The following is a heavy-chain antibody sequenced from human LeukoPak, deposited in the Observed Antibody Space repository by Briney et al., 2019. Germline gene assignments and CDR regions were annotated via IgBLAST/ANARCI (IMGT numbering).Heavy chain of an antibody. CDR2: ISYDGSNK. CDR1: GFTFSSYA. D-gene: IGHD6-6*01. CDR3: ARAEDSSSSGDY. J-gene: IGHJ4*02. Sequence: GGSLRLSCAASGFTFSSYAMHWVRQAPGKGLEWVAVISYDGSNKYYADSVKGRFTISRDNSKNTLYLQMNSLRAEDTAVYYCARAEDSSSSGDYWGQGTLVTVSS. V-gene: IGHV3-30*01.